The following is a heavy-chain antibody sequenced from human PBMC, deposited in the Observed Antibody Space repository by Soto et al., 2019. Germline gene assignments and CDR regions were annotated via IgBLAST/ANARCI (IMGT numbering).Heavy chain of an antibody. D-gene: IGHD5-18*01. CDR3: ARDIRDPAMVTYYYYYYGMDV. Sequence: TGGSLRLSCAASGFTFSSYAMHWVRQAPGKGLEWVAVISYDGSNKYYADSVKGRFTISRDNSKNTLYLQMNSLRAEDTAVYYCARDIRDPAMVTYYYYYYGMDVWGQGTTVTVSS. CDR2: ISYDGSNK. V-gene: IGHV3-30-3*01. J-gene: IGHJ6*02. CDR1: GFTFSSYA.